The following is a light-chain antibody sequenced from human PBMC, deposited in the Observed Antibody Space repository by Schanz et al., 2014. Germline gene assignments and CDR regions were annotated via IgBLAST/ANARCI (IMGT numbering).Light chain of an antibody. J-gene: IGKJ4*01. CDR1: QSVSSSY. Sequence: EIVLTQSPGTLSLSPGERATLSCRASQSVSSSYLAWYQQKPGQAPRLLIYGASSRATGIPDRFSGSGSGTDFTLTISSLEPEDFAVYHCQQYSTSPLTFGGGTRVEIK. CDR2: GAS. V-gene: IGKV3-20*01. CDR3: QQYSTSPLT.